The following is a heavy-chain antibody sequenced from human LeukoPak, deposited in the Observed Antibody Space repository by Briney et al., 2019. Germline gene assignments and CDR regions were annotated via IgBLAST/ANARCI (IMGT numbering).Heavy chain of an antibody. V-gene: IGHV3-7*01. CDR2: IKQDGSEK. CDR1: GFTFSSYW. CDR3: ARVDSSWPDVYYYYYYYMDV. Sequence: GGSLRLSCAASGFTFSSYWMSWVRQAPGKGLEWVANIKQDGSEKYYVDSVKGRFTISRDNAKNSLYLQMNSLRAEDTAVYYCARVDSSWPDVYYYYYYYMDVWGKGTTVTVSS. J-gene: IGHJ6*03. D-gene: IGHD6-13*01.